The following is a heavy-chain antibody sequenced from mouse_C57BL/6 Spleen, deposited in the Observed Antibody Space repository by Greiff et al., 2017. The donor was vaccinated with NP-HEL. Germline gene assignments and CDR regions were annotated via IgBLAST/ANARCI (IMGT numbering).Heavy chain of an antibody. D-gene: IGHD3-2*01. CDR1: GFNIKNTY. J-gene: IGHJ2*01. V-gene: IGHV14-3*01. CDR3: ARAGSFRQLRLQGYFDY. CDR2: IDPANGNT. Sequence: VQLQQSVAELVRPGASVKLSCTASGFNIKNTYMHWVKQRPEQGLEWIGRIDPANGNTNYAPKFQGKATITADTSSNTAYLQLSSLTSEDTALYYCARAGSFRQLRLQGYFDYWGQGTTLTVSS.